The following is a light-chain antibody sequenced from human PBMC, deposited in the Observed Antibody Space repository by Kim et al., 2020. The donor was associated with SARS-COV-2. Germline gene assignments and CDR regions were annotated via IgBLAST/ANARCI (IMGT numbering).Light chain of an antibody. CDR1: PTINGDF. J-gene: IGKJ3*01. CDR3: QEYDTSLGT. Sequence: EVVLTQSPGTLSLSPGERATLSCRVSPTINGDFLAWYQQRPGQPPRLLISGASRRATGTPDRFSGSGSGTDFTLTINRLEPEDFAVYYCQEYDTSLGTFGPGTKVDIK. V-gene: IGKV3-20*01. CDR2: GAS.